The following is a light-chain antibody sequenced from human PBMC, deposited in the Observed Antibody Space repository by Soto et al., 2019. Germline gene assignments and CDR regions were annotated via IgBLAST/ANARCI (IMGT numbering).Light chain of an antibody. Sequence: EIVLTQSPGTLSLSQGERAAFSCRASQGIHNNYLAWYQQKPGQAPRLLIYDASNRATGIPARFSGSGSGTDFTLTISSLEPEDFAVYYCQQRSNWPPTWTFGQGTQV. J-gene: IGKJ1*01. CDR3: QQRSNWPPTWT. CDR1: QGIHNNY. V-gene: IGKV3-11*01. CDR2: DAS.